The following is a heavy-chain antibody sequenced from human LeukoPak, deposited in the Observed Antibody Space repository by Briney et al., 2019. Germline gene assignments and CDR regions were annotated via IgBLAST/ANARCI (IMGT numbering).Heavy chain of an antibody. J-gene: IGHJ5*02. D-gene: IGHD6-19*01. CDR3: AKDQGRSSGWHP. CDR1: GLTFSNYA. CDR2: ISGSGGST. Sequence: GGSLRLSCAASGLTFSNYAMSWVRQAPGKGLEWVSAISGSGGSTYYADSVKGRFTISRDNSKNTLYLQMNSLRAEDTAVYYCAKDQGRSSGWHPWGQGTLVTVSS. V-gene: IGHV3-23*01.